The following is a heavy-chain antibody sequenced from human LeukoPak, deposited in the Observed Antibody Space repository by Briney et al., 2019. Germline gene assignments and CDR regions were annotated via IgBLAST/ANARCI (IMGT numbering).Heavy chain of an antibody. CDR1: GFTFSSYW. J-gene: IGHJ5*02. D-gene: IGHD3-16*01. V-gene: IGHV3-74*01. Sequence: GGSLRLSCAASGFTFSSYWMYWVRQAPGKGLVWVSRINSDGSSTSYADSVKGRFTISRDNAKNTLYLQMNSLRAEDTAVYYCARDRRGKNWFDPWAQGTLVTVSS. CDR2: INSDGSST. CDR3: ARDRRGKNWFDP.